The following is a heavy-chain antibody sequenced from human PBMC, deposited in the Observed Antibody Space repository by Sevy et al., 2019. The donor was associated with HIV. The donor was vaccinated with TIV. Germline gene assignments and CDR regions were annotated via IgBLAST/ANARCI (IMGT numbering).Heavy chain of an antibody. CDR1: GFSVSTHA. Sequence: GGSLRLSCAASGFSVSTHAMHWVRQAPGKGLEWVALISYDGSSKYYADSVKGRLTISRDNSKSTLYLKMSSLRPDDTAVYYCTRDAGYSTGWYPSDYWGQGTLVTVSS. J-gene: IGHJ4*02. CDR3: TRDAGYSTGWYPSDY. V-gene: IGHV3-30-3*01. D-gene: IGHD6-19*01. CDR2: ISYDGSSK.